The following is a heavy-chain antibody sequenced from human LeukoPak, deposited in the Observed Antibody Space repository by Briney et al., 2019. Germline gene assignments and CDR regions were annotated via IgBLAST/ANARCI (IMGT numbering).Heavy chain of an antibody. CDR1: GFTFDDYG. D-gene: IGHD6-19*01. CDR2: INWHGGST. Sequence: GGSLRLSCAASGFTFDDYGMSWVRQAPGKGLEWVSGINWHGGSTRYADSVKGRFTISRDNAKNSLYLQMNSLRAEDTALYYCARDRHIASGWYQTAMDFDYWGQGTLVTVSS. J-gene: IGHJ4*02. V-gene: IGHV3-20*04. CDR3: ARDRHIASGWYQTAMDFDY.